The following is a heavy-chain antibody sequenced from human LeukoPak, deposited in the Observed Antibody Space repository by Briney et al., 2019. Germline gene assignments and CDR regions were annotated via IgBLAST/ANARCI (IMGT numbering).Heavy chain of an antibody. CDR1: GYTFTSYG. CDR2: ISAYNGNT. CDR3: ARVPRFGEPQNWFYP. J-gene: IGHJ5*02. D-gene: IGHD3-10*01. V-gene: IGHV1-18*04. Sequence: ASVKVSCKASGYTFTSYGISWVRQAPGQGLEWMGWISAYNGNTNYAQKLQGRVTMTTDTSTSTAYMELRSLRSDDTAVYYCARVPRFGEPQNWFYPWGQGTLVTVSS.